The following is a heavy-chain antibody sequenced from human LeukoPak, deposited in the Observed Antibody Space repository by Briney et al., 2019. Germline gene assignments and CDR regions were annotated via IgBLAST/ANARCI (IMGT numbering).Heavy chain of an antibody. CDR1: GFTFSSYS. CDR3: ARDGIIWFGELRANFDY. CDR2: ISSSSSYI. D-gene: IGHD3-10*01. V-gene: IGHV3-21*01. Sequence: SGGSLRLSCAASGFTFSSYSMNWVRQAPGKGLEWVSSISSSSSYIYYADSVKGRFTISRDNAKNSLYLQMNSLRAEDTAVYYCARDGIIWFGELRANFDYWGQGTLVTVSS. J-gene: IGHJ4*02.